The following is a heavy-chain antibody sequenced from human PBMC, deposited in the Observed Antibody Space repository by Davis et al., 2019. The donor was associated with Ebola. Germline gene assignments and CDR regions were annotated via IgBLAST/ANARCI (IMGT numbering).Heavy chain of an antibody. D-gene: IGHD3-10*01. CDR1: GGSFSSSY. CDR2: IYYSGST. V-gene: IGHV4-39*01. J-gene: IGHJ2*01. CDR3: ARQLLWFGESPHWYFDL. Sequence: MPSETLSLTCAVYGGSFSSSYWGWIRQPPGKGLEWIGSIYYSGSTYYNPSLKSRVTISVDTSKNQFSLKLSSVTAADTAVYYCARQLLWFGESPHWYFDLWGRGTLVTVSS.